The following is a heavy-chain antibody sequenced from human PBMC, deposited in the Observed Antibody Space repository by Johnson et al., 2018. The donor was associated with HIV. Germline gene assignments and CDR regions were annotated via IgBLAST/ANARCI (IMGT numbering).Heavy chain of an antibody. V-gene: IGHV3-30*02. CDR3: AKDRDWAYAFDI. D-gene: IGHD3/OR15-3a*01. CDR2: IRYDGSNK. CDR1: GFTFSSYG. Sequence: QEQLVESGGGVVQPGGSLRLSCAASGFTFSSYGMHWVRQAPGKGLEWVAFIRYDGSNKYYADSVKGRFTISRDNSKNTLYLQMNSLRAEDTAVYYCAKDRDWAYAFDIWGQGTMVTVSS. J-gene: IGHJ3*02.